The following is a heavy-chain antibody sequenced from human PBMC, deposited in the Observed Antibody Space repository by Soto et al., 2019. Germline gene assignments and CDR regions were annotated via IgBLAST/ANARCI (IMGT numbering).Heavy chain of an antibody. V-gene: IGHV4-39*01. CDR1: GGSISSSSYY. CDR2: IYYSGST. CDR3: ARQRFLEWLIPYYFDY. Sequence: SETLSLTCTVSGGSISSSSYYWGWIRQPPGKGLEWIGSIYYSGSTYYNPSLKSRVTISVDTSKNQFSLKLSSVTAADTAVYYCARQRFLEWLIPYYFDYWGQGTLVTVSS. D-gene: IGHD3-3*01. J-gene: IGHJ4*02.